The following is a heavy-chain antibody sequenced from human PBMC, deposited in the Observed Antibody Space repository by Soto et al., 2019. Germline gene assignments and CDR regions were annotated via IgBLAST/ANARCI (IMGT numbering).Heavy chain of an antibody. CDR2: ITPIFGTA. D-gene: IGHD2-15*01. Sequence: QVQLVQSGAEVKKPGSSVKVSCKASGGTFSSYAISWVRQAPGQGLEWMGGITPIFGTANYAQKFQGRVTITADESTSTAHMELSSLRPEDTAVYYCARDYGHDCSGGRCYFYFWGQGTLVTVSS. CDR1: GGTFSSYA. V-gene: IGHV1-69*01. CDR3: ARDYGHDCSGGRCYFYF. J-gene: IGHJ4*02.